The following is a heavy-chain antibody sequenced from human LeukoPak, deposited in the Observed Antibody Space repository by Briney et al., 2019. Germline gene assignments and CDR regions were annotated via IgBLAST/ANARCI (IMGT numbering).Heavy chain of an antibody. CDR3: ARVGDSSSWYNYYYYYYMDV. V-gene: IGHV1-18*01. CDR2: ISAYNGNT. Sequence: ASVKVSCKASGYTFTSYGISWVRQAPGQGLEWMGWISAYNGNTNYAQKLQGRVTMTTDTSTSTAYMELRSPRSDDTAVYYCARVGDSSSWYNYYYYYYMDVWGKGTTVTVSS. CDR1: GYTFTSYG. D-gene: IGHD6-13*01. J-gene: IGHJ6*03.